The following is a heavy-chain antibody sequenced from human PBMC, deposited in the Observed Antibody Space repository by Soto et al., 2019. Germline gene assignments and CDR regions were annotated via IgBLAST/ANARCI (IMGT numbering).Heavy chain of an antibody. CDR2: IYYSGST. CDR3: ARDGTHGAFDI. J-gene: IGHJ3*02. Sequence: QVQLQESGPGLVKPSETLSLTCTVSGGSISSYYWSWIRQPPGKGLEWIGYIYYSGSTNYNPSLKSRFSISVDTSKNQFSLKLSSVTAADTAVYYCARDGTHGAFDIWGQGTMVTVSS. V-gene: IGHV4-59*01. D-gene: IGHD1-1*01. CDR1: GGSISSYY.